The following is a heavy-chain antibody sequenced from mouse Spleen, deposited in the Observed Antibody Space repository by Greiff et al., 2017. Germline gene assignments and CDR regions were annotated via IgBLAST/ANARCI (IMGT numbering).Heavy chain of an antibody. Sequence: EVHLVESGGGLVKPGGSLKLSCAASGFTFSSYAMSWVRQTPEKRLEWVATISSGGSYTYYPDSVKGRFTISRDNAKNTLYLQMSSLRSEDTAMYYCATLLKSYAMDYWGQGTSVTVSS. J-gene: IGHJ4*01. V-gene: IGHV5-9-3*01. CDR3: ATLLKSYAMDY. CDR1: GFTFSSYA. CDR2: ISSGGSYT.